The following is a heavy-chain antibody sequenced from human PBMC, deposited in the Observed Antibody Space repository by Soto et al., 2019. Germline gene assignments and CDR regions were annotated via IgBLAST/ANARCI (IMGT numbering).Heavy chain of an antibody. CDR3: ARRVPAARYTAGMDV. V-gene: IGHV3-33*01. D-gene: IGHD2-2*01. Sequence: QVQLVESGGGVVQPGRSLRLSCAASGFTFSSYGMNWVRQAPGKGLEWVAVIWYDGSNKYYADAVKGRFTISRDNSNNTLYLQMNSRRAEDTAVYYCARRVPAARYTAGMDVWGQGTPVTVSS. J-gene: IGHJ6*02. CDR1: GFTFSSYG. CDR2: IWYDGSNK.